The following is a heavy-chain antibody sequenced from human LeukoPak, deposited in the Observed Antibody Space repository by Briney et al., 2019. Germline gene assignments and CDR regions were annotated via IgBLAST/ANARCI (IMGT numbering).Heavy chain of an antibody. V-gene: IGHV4-59*08. Sequence: SETLSLTCTVSGGSISSYYWSWIRQPAGKGLEWIGYIYYSGSTNYNPSLKSRVTISVDTSKNQFSLKLSSVTAADTAVYYCARLKRGLLRLYYYYGMDVWGQGTTVTVSS. CDR3: ARLKRGLLRLYYYYGMDV. D-gene: IGHD3-16*01. J-gene: IGHJ6*02. CDR2: IYYSGST. CDR1: GGSISSYY.